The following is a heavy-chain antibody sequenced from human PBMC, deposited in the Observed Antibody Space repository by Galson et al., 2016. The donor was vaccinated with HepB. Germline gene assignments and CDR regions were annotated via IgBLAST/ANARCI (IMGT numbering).Heavy chain of an antibody. CDR1: GFTFSNYP. CDR3: ARGTVFPDDY. CDR2: IAARSDGS. Sequence: SLRLSCAASGFTFSNYPMNWVRQAPGKGLQWVSTIAARSDGSYYEDSVRGRFTISRDNSKNTLFLQMDSLRAEDTAVYYCARGTVFPDDYWGQGTLVTVSS. D-gene: IGHD1-14*01. V-gene: IGHV3-23*01. J-gene: IGHJ4*02.